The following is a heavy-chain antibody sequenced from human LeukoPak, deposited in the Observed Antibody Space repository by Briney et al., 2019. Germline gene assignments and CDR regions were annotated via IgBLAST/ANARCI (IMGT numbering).Heavy chain of an antibody. CDR3: ARGALGYSSSWGTFDH. CDR2: ISSSSSTI. D-gene: IGHD6-13*01. Sequence: GGSLRLSCAASGFTFSSYSMNWVRQAPGKGLEWVSYISSSSSTIYYADSVKGRFTISRDNAKNSLYLQMNSLRAEDTAVYYCARGALGYSSSWGTFDHWGQGTLVTVSS. V-gene: IGHV3-48*01. CDR1: GFTFSSYS. J-gene: IGHJ4*02.